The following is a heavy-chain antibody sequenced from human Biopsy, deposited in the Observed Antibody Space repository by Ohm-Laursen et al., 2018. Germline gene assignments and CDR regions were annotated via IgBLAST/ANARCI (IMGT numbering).Heavy chain of an antibody. CDR3: AKDLQGYFRPFDY. D-gene: IGHD1-26*01. J-gene: IGHJ4*02. V-gene: IGHV3-23*01. Sequence: SLRLSRAASGFTFRSYAMSWVRQAPGTGLEGVSAISGSGSHTYYEDSVMGRFTISRDNSNNLLYLQMNSLRAKDTAAYYCAKDLQGYFRPFDYWGQGTVVTVSS. CDR1: GFTFRSYA. CDR2: ISGSGSHT.